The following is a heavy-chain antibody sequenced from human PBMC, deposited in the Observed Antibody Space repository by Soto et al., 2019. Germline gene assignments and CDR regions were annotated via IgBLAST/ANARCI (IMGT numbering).Heavy chain of an antibody. J-gene: IGHJ4*02. D-gene: IGHD3-3*01. CDR3: ARATTIFGVVTETNLAS. Sequence: QVQLQESGPGLVKPSQTLSLTCTVSGGSMSSDAYYWSWIRQHPGKGLEWIGYIYYSGTTYYNPSLESRGTKSVATVKKQFSLRVSSVASADTAVYYCARATTIFGVVTETNLASWGQGTLVTVSS. V-gene: IGHV4-31*03. CDR2: IYYSGTT. CDR1: GGSMSSDAYY.